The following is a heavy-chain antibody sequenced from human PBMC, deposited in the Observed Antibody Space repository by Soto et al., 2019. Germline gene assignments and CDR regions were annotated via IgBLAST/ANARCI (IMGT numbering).Heavy chain of an antibody. CDR1: GYTFTSSG. CDR3: ARAGAAPCYYFGMAV. J-gene: IGHJ6*02. Sequence: QVQLVQSGAEVRKPGASVKVSCKASGYTFTSSGISWLRQAPGQGLEWMGWISTYNGDTNDAPKFQDRVIMTIDRSTSTSYMELRSLRSDDAAVYYCARAGAAPCYYFGMAVWGQGTRVTVSS. CDR2: ISTYNGDT. V-gene: IGHV1-18*01. D-gene: IGHD2-15*01.